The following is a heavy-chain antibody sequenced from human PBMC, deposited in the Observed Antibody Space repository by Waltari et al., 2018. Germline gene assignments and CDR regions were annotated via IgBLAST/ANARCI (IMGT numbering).Heavy chain of an antibody. J-gene: IGHJ4*02. D-gene: IGHD3-22*01. V-gene: IGHV4-59*08. CDR2: LRKTGGT. CDR1: GDFPSDDH. Sequence: HVQLQESGPGLVKPSETLSLTCTVSGDFPSDDHWTWIRHAPGKGLGWIAYLRKTGGTKCTPSLESLVTVSAVTAKKPFSLRRTSVTAADTAVYYCARVPTRYYDSLGWGFFDQWGQGILVTVSS. CDR3: ARVPTRYYDSLGWGFFDQ.